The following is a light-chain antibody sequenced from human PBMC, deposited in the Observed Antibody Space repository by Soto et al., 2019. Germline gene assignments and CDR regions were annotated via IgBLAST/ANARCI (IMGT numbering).Light chain of an antibody. J-gene: IGKJ5*01. CDR2: AAS. CDR3: QQYNNWPPVT. CDR1: QSVSNN. V-gene: IGKV3-15*01. Sequence: ETVMTQSPVTLSVSPGETVTLSCRASQSVSNNLAWYQQKSCQAPRLLIYAASTRVTGIPARFSGSGSGTEFTLTISSLQSEDFAIYYCQQYNNWPPVTFGQGTRLDIK.